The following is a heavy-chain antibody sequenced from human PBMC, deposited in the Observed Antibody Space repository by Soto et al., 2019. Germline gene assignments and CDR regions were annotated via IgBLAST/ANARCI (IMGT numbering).Heavy chain of an antibody. CDR2: ISYDGSNE. V-gene: IGHV3-30*18. J-gene: IGHJ4*02. CDR3: ANGDYYDSSGYYQNPPFDY. Sequence: QVQLVESGGGVVQPGRSLRLSCAASGFTFSSYGMHWVRQAPGKGLEWVAVISYDGSNEYYADSVKGRFTISRDNSKNTLYLQMNSLRAEDTAVYYCANGDYYDSSGYYQNPPFDYWGQGTLVTVSS. D-gene: IGHD3-22*01. CDR1: GFTFSSYG.